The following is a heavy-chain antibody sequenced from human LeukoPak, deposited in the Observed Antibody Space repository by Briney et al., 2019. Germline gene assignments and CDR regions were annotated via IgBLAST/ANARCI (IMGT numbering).Heavy chain of an antibody. D-gene: IGHD2/OR15-2a*01. V-gene: IGHV3-21*01. CDR1: EFTFSSYN. CDR3: ARGKTSQNIVTRKTYNWFDP. J-gene: IGHJ5*02. Sequence: GGSLRLSCAASEFTFSSYNMNWVRQAPGKGLEWVSSISSSSDYIYYADSVKGRFTISRDNAKNSLYPQMKSLRAEDTAVYYCARGKTSQNIVTRKTYNWFDPWGQGTLVTVSS. CDR2: ISSSSDYI.